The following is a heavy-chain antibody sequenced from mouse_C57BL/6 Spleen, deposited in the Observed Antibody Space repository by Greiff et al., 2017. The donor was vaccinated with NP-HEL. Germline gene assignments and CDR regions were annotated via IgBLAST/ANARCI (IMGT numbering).Heavy chain of an antibody. CDR1: GYTFTDYN. D-gene: IGHD1-1*02. CDR2: INPNNGGT. J-gene: IGHJ2*01. Sequence: EVQLQQSGPELVKPGASVKMFCKASGYTFTDYNMHWVKQSHGKSLEWIGYINPNNGGTSYNQKFKGKATLTVNKSSSTAYMELRSLTSEDSAVYYCARKGGYSFDYWGQGTTLTVSS. V-gene: IGHV1-22*01. CDR3: ARKGGYSFDY.